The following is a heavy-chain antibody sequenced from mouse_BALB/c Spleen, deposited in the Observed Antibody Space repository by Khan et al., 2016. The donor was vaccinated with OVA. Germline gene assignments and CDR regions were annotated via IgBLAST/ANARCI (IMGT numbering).Heavy chain of an antibody. CDR1: GFSLTGYG. D-gene: IGHD2-10*01. CDR3: ARAYYGNYREAMDY. V-gene: IGHV2-6-7*01. Sequence: QVRLQQSGPGLVAPSQSLSITCTVSGFSLTGYGVNWVRQPPGKGLEWLGMIWGDGSTDYNSALKSRLNLSKDNSKSQVFLKMNSLQTDDTARDYCARAYYGNYREAMDYWGHGTSVTVSS. J-gene: IGHJ4*01. CDR2: IWGDGST.